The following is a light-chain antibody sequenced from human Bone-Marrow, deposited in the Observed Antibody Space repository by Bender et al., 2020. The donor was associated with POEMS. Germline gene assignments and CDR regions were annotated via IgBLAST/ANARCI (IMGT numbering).Light chain of an antibody. CDR1: GLGETY. V-gene: IGLV3-1*01. J-gene: IGLJ3*02. CDR2: QDA. Sequence: SYELTQPPSVSVSPGQTATISRSGNGLGETYTNWYQQRPGQSPLLDISQDAKRPSGIPERFSGSSSENAATLTINRVDVADEADFYCYVWDGYSDHWVFGGRPRLPVL. CDR3: YVWDGYSDHWV.